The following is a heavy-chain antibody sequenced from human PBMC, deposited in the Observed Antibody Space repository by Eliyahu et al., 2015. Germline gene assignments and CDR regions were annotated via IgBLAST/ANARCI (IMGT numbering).Heavy chain of an antibody. V-gene: IGHV4-31*03. D-gene: IGHD4-17*01. Sequence: QVQLQESGPGLLKPSQTLSLXCTVPGXSXTRAAYHWSWIRQVPGKGLEWLGFIYYSGNTHYNPSLKSRLTLSIDTSKNQISLNLRSVTAADTAVYFCARELYGDSDAFDIWGQGTLVTVSS. CDR1: GXSXTRAAYH. CDR2: IYYSGNT. J-gene: IGHJ3*02. CDR3: ARELYGDSDAFDI.